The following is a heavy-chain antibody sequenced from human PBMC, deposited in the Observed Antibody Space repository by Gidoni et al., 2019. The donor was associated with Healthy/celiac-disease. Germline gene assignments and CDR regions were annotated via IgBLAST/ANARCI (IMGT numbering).Heavy chain of an antibody. CDR3: ARNELGASATNDY. V-gene: IGHV1-69*04. CDR1: GGTFSSYA. CDR2: IIPILGIA. D-gene: IGHD3-16*01. J-gene: IGHJ4*02. Sequence: QVQLVQSGAEVKKPGSSVKVSCKASGGTFSSYAISWVRQAPGQGLEWMGRIIPILGIANYAQKFQGRVTITADKSTSTAYMELSSLRSEDTAVYYCARNELGASATNDYWGQGTLVTVSS.